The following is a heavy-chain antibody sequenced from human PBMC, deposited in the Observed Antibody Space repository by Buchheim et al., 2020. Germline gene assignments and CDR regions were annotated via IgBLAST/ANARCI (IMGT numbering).Heavy chain of an antibody. CDR2: IKSKTDGGTT. Sequence: EVQLVESGGGLVKPGGSLRLSCAASGFTFSNAWMSWVRQAPGKGLEWVGRIKSKTDGGTTDYAAPVKGRFTISRDESKKPLYLQMNSLKTEDTAVYYCTTGGTEPSEDYYYGMDVWGQGTT. CDR3: TTGGTEPSEDYYYGMDV. J-gene: IGHJ6*02. CDR1: GFTFSNAW. V-gene: IGHV3-15*01. D-gene: IGHD1-14*01.